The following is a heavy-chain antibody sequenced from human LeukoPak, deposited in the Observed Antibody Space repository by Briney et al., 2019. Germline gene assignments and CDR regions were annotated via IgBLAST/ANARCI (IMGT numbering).Heavy chain of an antibody. J-gene: IGHJ4*02. V-gene: IGHV4-30-2*01. CDR1: GGSISSGGYS. D-gene: IGHD4-17*01. Sequence: SSQTLSLTCAVSGGSISSGGYSWSWIRQPPGKGLEWIGYIYHSGSTYYNPSLKSRVTISVDRSKNQFSLKLSSVTAADTAVYYCARDRYGEHTYFDYWGQGTLVTVSS. CDR3: ARDRYGEHTYFDY. CDR2: IYHSGST.